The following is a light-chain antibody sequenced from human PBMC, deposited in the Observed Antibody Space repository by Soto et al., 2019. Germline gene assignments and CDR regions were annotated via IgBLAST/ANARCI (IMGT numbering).Light chain of an antibody. V-gene: IGKV1-27*01. CDR1: QGISDY. CDR3: QNYYSAPFT. CDR2: AAS. Sequence: DIQMTQSPSSLSALLGDSVTITCRASQGISDYLVWYQQKPGKVPKLLIYAASTLQSGVPPRFSGTGSGTDFTLTISSLQPEDVATYYCQNYYSAPFTFGPGTKVDIK. J-gene: IGKJ3*01.